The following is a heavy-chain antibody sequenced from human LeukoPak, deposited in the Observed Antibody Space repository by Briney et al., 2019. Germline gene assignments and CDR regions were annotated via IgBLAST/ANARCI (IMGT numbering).Heavy chain of an antibody. CDR2: IIPILGIA. CDR1: GYTFTSYA. V-gene: IGHV1-69*04. J-gene: IGHJ5*02. D-gene: IGHD3-3*01. Sequence: SVKVSCKASGYTFTSYAISWVRQAPGQGLEWRGRIIPILGIANYAQKFQGRVTITADKSTSTAYMELSRLRSDDTAVYYCARDRNPGCDFWTGGNWFDPWGQGTLVTVSS. CDR3: ARDRNPGCDFWTGGNWFDP.